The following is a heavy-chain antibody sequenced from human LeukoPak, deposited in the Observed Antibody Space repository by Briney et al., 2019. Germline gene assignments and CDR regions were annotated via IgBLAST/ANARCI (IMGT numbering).Heavy chain of an antibody. D-gene: IGHD3-22*01. CDR1: GGSISSYY. CDR2: IYYSGST. V-gene: IGHV4-59*01. J-gene: IGHJ4*02. CDR3: ARGSYYDSSGYYIHFDY. Sequence: ASETLSLTCTVSGGSISSYYWSWMRQPPGKGLEWIGYIYYSGSTNYNPSLKSRVTISVDTYKNEFSLKLSSVTAADTAVYYCARGSYYDSSGYYIHFDYWGQGTLVTVSS.